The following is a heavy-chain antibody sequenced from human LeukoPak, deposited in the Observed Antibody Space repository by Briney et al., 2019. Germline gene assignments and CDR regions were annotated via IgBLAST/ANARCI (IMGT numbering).Heavy chain of an antibody. Sequence: PGGSLRLSCAASGFTFSSDDMNWVRQAPGRGLEWVSYISSTGFTIYYADSVKGRFTISRDNAKNSLYLQMNSLRADDTAVYYCARSGSHDYWGQGTLVTVSS. CDR2: ISSTGFTI. D-gene: IGHD1-26*01. CDR1: GFTFSSDD. J-gene: IGHJ4*02. CDR3: ARSGSHDY. V-gene: IGHV3-48*03.